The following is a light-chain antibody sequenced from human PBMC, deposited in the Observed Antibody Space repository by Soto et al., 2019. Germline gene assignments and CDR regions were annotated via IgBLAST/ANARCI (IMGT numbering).Light chain of an antibody. CDR1: QSISRT. J-gene: IGKJ3*01. CDR3: QQRSSWPPEFS. CDR2: DAS. V-gene: IGKV3-11*01. Sequence: EIVLTQSPDTLSVSPGERATLSCRASQSISRTLAWYQQKPGQAPRLLIYDASNRATGIPARFSGSGSGTDFTLTISSLEPEDFAVYYCQQRSSWPPEFSFGPGTKVDIK.